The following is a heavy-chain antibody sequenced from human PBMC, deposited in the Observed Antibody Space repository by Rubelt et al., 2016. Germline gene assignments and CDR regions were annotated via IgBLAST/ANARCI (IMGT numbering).Heavy chain of an antibody. D-gene: IGHD6-19*01. CDR3: ARDSSGCYYFDW. J-gene: IGHJ4*02. V-gene: IGHV3-33*01. Sequence: VQLLESGGGVVQPGRSLRLSCAASGFTFSSYGMHWVRQAPGKGLEWVAVIWYDGSNKYYADSVKGRFTISRDNSKNTLYLQMHSRGAEYTALYYCARDSSGCYYFDWWGQGALVTISS. CDR2: IWYDGSNK. CDR1: GFTFSSYG.